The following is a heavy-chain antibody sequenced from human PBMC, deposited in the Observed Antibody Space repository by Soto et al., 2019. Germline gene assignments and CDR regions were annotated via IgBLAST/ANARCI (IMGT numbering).Heavy chain of an antibody. CDR3: ARETPSAAAAYYYYGLDV. CDR2: ISPVFGTG. D-gene: IGHD6-13*01. V-gene: IGHV1-69*01. Sequence: QVQLVQSGAEVKKAGSSVKVSCKVSGGTFSSYFINWVRQAPGQGLEWVGGISPVFGTGSYAEKFQGRVTITADESTSTAYMELSRLRSDDTAVYYCARETPSAAAAYYYYGLDVWGQGTTVTVPS. J-gene: IGHJ6*02. CDR1: GGTFSSYF.